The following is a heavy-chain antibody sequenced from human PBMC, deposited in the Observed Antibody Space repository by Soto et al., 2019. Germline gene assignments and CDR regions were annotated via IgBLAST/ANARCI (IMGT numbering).Heavy chain of an antibody. J-gene: IGHJ3*02. CDR3: AKKYCSGGTCHGAFAI. Sequence: GGALRLCCAASGFTFSSYAIRGGRQAPGKGLEWVSAITASGGGTYYADSVKGRFTISRDNSKNTLYLQMNSLRAEDTAVYYCAKKYCSGGTCHGAFAIWGQGTMVTVSS. D-gene: IGHD2-15*01. V-gene: IGHV3-23*01. CDR2: ITASGGGT. CDR1: GFTFSSYA.